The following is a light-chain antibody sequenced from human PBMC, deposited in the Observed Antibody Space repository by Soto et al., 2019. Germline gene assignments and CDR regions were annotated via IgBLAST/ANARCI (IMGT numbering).Light chain of an antibody. CDR2: EAS. V-gene: IGKV1-5*03. J-gene: IGKJ1*01. CDR3: QQYNGYWT. Sequence: DIQMTQSPSTLSASVGDRVTITCRASQSISGSLAWYQQKPGKAPKLLIYEASNLKSGVPSRFSGSGSETEYTLNISRLQPDDSASCYCQQYNGYWTFGQGTRVEIK. CDR1: QSISGS.